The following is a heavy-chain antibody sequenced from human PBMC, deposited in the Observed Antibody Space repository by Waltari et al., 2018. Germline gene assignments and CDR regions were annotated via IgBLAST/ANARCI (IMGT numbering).Heavy chain of an antibody. D-gene: IGHD3-22*01. CDR1: XFSLSNXXXG. J-gene: IGHJ4*02. CDR3: ARIKSGYYDNDY. CDR2: IFSNDEK. Sequence: QVTLKESGPVLVKPTETLTLTCTVXXFSLSNXXXGXXXXLRPPGKALEWLAHIFSNDEKSYSTSLKGRLTISKDTSKSQVVLTMTNIDPVDTATYYCARIKSGYYDNDYWGQGTLVTVSS. V-gene: IGHV2-26*01.